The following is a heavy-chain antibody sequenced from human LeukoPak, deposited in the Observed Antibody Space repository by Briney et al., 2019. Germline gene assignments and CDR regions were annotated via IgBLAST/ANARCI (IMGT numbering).Heavy chain of an antibody. D-gene: IGHD1/OR15-1a*01. J-gene: IGHJ4*02. Sequence: GGSLRLSCTASGLSFSGQWMNWVRQSPGQGLEWVANIKYDGSEKYYVDSVKGRFTISREDAKNSLSLQMDSVRPEDTAVYYCAFNNNFKYWGQGTLVIVSS. CDR3: AFNNNFKY. CDR1: GLSFSGQW. CDR2: IKYDGSEK. V-gene: IGHV3-7*01.